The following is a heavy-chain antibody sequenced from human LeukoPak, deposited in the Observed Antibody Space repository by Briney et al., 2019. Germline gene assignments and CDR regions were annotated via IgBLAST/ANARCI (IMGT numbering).Heavy chain of an antibody. V-gene: IGHV3-23*01. CDR2: LSGNGGNT. J-gene: IGHJ4*02. CDR3: AKELSGGWPFDY. D-gene: IGHD6-19*01. CDR1: GFTFSSYA. Sequence: RGSLRLSCAASGFTFSSYAMSWVRQAPGKGLEWVSGLSGNGGNTIYADSVKGRFTISRDNSKNTMFLQMNSLRAEDTAVYYCAKELSGGWPFDYWGQGALVTVSS.